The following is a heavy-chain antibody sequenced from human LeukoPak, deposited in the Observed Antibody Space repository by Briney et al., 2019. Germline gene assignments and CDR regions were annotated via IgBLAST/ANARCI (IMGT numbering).Heavy chain of an antibody. CDR1: EFTFSSYA. D-gene: IGHD6-19*01. CDR2: ISGSGGST. Sequence: GGSLRLSCAASEFTFSSYAMSWVRQAPGKGLEWVSAISGSGGSTYYADSVKGRFTISRDNSKNTLYLQMNSLRAEDTAVYYCAKDSSGWLENFQHWGQGTLVTVSS. J-gene: IGHJ1*01. CDR3: AKDSSGWLENFQH. V-gene: IGHV3-23*01.